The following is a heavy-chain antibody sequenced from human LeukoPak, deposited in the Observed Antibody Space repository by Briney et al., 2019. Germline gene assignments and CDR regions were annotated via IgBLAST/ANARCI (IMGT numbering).Heavy chain of an antibody. Sequence: GGSLRLSCVASGFTFSDYYMSWIRQSPGKGLERVSYIDPSGDTIYYADSVKGRFTISRDNAKNSLYLRMNSLRAEDTAVYYCARCRGRSTTWPYFFDYWGQGTLVTVSS. CDR3: ARCRGRSTTWPYFFDY. CDR1: GFTFSDYY. J-gene: IGHJ4*02. CDR2: IDPSGDTI. V-gene: IGHV3-11*04. D-gene: IGHD6-13*01.